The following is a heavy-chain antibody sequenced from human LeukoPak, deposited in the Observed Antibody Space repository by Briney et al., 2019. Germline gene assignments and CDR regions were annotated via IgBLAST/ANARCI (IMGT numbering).Heavy chain of an antibody. Sequence: PGESLRLSCAASGFTFSNYAMSWVRQAPGKGLEWVSAISSSGGSTYYADSMKGRFTISRDNSKNTLCLQMNSLRAEDTAVYYCIAAADKDYSYYLDVWGKGTTVTVSS. V-gene: IGHV3-23*01. CDR3: IAAADKDYSYYLDV. J-gene: IGHJ6*03. CDR2: ISSSGGST. D-gene: IGHD6-13*01. CDR1: GFTFSNYA.